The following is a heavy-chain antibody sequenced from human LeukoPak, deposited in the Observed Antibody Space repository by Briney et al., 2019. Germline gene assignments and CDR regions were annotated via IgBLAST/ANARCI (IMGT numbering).Heavy chain of an antibody. Sequence: GGSLRLSCAASGFTFSSYSMNWVRQAPGKGLEWVSSISSSSSYIYYADSVKGRFTISRDNAKNSLYLQMNSLRAEDTAVYYCARVGKPTHPGYDDYWGQGTLVTVSS. V-gene: IGHV3-21*01. J-gene: IGHJ4*02. CDR3: ARVGKPTHPGYDDY. CDR1: GFTFSSYS. D-gene: IGHD5-18*01. CDR2: ISSSSSYI.